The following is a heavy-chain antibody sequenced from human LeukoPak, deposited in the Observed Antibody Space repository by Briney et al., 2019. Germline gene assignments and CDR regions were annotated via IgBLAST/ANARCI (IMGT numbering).Heavy chain of an antibody. V-gene: IGHV4-34*01. Sequence: SETLSLTCAVYGGSFSGYYWSWIRQPPGKGLEWIGEINHSGSTNYNPSLKSRVTISVDTSKNQLSLKLSSVTAADTAVYYCARGLIAAAVSHYFDYWGQGTLVTVSS. D-gene: IGHD6-13*01. CDR1: GGSFSGYY. CDR3: ARGLIAAAVSHYFDY. J-gene: IGHJ4*02. CDR2: INHSGST.